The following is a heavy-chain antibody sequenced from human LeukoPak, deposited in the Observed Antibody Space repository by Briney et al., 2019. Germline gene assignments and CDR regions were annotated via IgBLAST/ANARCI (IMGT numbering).Heavy chain of an antibody. CDR3: AKSGSSGWYRDYYFDY. Sequence: GGSLRLSCAASGFTFSTYAMSSVRPPPGDGLEWVSAISGGGATTYYADSVKGRLTISRDNYKNTLYLQMNSLRAEDTAVYYCAKSGSSGWYRDYYFDYWGQGTLVTVSS. CDR1: GFTFSTYA. V-gene: IGHV3-23*01. J-gene: IGHJ4*02. CDR2: ISGGGATT. D-gene: IGHD6-19*01.